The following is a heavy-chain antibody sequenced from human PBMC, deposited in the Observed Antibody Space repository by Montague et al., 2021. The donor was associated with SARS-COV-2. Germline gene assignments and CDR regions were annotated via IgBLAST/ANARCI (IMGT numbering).Heavy chain of an antibody. J-gene: IGHJ3*02. CDR1: GGSISSRCYY. V-gene: IGHV4-39*01. CDR2: IHYSAST. CDR3: ARHGDSCYGPDGFHI. D-gene: IGHD2-15*01. Sequence: SETLSLTCTVSGGSISSRCYYWVWIRQSPGMELEWNGSIHYSASTYYNPSLKGRVTISVDTSQNQFSLRVSGVTAEDTSVYFCARHGDSCYGPDGFHIWGQGTRVTVSS.